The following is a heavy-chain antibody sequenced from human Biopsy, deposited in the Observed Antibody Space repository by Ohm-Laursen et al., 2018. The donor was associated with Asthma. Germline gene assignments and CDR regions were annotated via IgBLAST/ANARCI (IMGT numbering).Heavy chain of an antibody. J-gene: IGHJ4*02. D-gene: IGHD3-3*01. V-gene: IGHV3-30*03. CDR1: GFTFSNYG. CDR3: ARDVMEWYLPAFDF. CDR2: ISFDGSNK. Sequence: SLRLSCAASGFTFSNYGMHWVRQAPGKGLEWVAVISFDGSNKDYADSVKGRFTISRDYSKNTLYPQMNSLRPDDTAVYYCARDVMEWYLPAFDFWGQGTLVTVSS.